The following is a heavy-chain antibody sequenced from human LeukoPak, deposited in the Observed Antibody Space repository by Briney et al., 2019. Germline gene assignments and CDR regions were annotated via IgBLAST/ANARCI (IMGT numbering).Heavy chain of an antibody. J-gene: IGHJ4*02. CDR2: ISGDGQRT. V-gene: IGHV3-23*01. Sequence: PGGSLRLSCAGYGFTFYNYAMSWVRQAPGKGLEWVSSISGDGQRTFYADSVKGRFTISRDNSMNTLSLQMNSLRAEDTAVYYCAKEQDNRLLLSHFDYWGQGILVTVSS. D-gene: IGHD2-2*01. CDR3: AKEQDNRLLLSHFDY. CDR1: GFTFYNYA.